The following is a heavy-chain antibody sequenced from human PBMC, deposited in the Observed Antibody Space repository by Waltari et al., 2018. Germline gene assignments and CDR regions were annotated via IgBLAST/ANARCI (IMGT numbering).Heavy chain of an antibody. D-gene: IGHD2-15*01. CDR1: GGSLSRYY. V-gene: IGHV4-34*02. J-gene: IGHJ5*02. CDR2: INEYGTT. Sequence: QVQLQQWGAGLVKPSETLSLTCGVHGGSLSRYYGSWVRQTPGKGLEWIGQINEYGTTSYNPSLKSRVTLSADASKNQFSLKLSSVTAADTAVYYCARLGCSGGSCYSFYWFDPWGQGTLVTVSS. CDR3: ARLGCSGGSCYSFYWFDP.